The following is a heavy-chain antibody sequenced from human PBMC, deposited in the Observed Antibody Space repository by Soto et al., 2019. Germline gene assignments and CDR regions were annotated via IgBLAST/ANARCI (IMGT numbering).Heavy chain of an antibody. J-gene: IGHJ2*01. Sequence: QVQLQQSGPGLVKPSQTLSLICAISGDSVSSKTATWNWIRQSPSRGLEWLGRTYYRSKWYNDYAVSGESRGVIPPDTSQDQLFLQPNSVHPGDRAVYFFGRNGSGFHWYFDLWGRGTLVTVSS. CDR1: GDSVSSKTAT. CDR2: TYYRSKWYN. V-gene: IGHV6-1*01. D-gene: IGHD6-19*01. CDR3: GRNGSGFHWYFDL.